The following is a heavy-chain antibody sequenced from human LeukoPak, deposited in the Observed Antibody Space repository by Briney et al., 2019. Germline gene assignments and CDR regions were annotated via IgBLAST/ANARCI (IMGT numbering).Heavy chain of an antibody. CDR3: ARNIFTIFGLGENYFDY. CDR2: ISAYNGNT. V-gene: IGHV1-18*01. J-gene: IGHJ4*02. CDR1: GYTFTSYG. Sequence: GASVKVSCKASGYTFTSYGISWVRQAPGQGLEWMGWISAYNGNTNYAQKLQGRVTITTDTSTSTAYMELRSLRSDDTAVYYCARNIFTIFGLGENYFDYWGQGTLVTVSS. D-gene: IGHD3-3*01.